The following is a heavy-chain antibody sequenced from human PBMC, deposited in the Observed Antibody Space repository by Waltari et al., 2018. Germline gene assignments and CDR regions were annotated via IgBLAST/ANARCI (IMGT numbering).Heavy chain of an antibody. CDR2: ISYDGGNE. Sequence: QVQLVESGGGVVKPGGSLSLSCAASGFTFSSSVMQWGRQAPGKGLEWVAAISYDGGNEFYADSVKGRFTVSRDSSKNTLYLQMNSLRAEDTAVYYCGREDYGSGADAFDIWGQGTTVTVSS. CDR1: GFTFSSSV. J-gene: IGHJ3*02. CDR3: GREDYGSGADAFDI. D-gene: IGHD2-15*01. V-gene: IGHV3-30*01.